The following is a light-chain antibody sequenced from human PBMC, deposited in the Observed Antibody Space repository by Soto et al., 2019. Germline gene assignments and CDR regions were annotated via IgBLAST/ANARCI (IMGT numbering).Light chain of an antibody. V-gene: IGKV3-15*01. CDR2: GAS. J-gene: IGKJ4*01. Sequence: EIVMTQSPATLSVSPGERATLSYRASQSVSSDLVWYQQKPGQAPRLLIYGASTRATGIPVRFSGSGSGTEFTLTISSLQSEDFAVYYCQQYNNWPLTFGGGTKVEIK. CDR1: QSVSSD. CDR3: QQYNNWPLT.